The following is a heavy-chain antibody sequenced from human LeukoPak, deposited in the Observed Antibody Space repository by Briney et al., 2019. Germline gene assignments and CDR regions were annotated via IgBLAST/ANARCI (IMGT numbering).Heavy chain of an antibody. V-gene: IGHV3-33*01. CDR2: IWYDGSNK. CDR1: GFTFSSYG. D-gene: IGHD5-18*01. J-gene: IGHJ4*02. CDR3: AREEYSYGHFDY. Sequence: PGGSLGLSCAASGFTFSSYGMHWVRQAPGKGLEWVAVIWYDGSNKYYADSVKGRFTISRDNSKNTLYLQMNSLRAEDTAVYYCAREEYSYGHFDYWGQGTLATVSS.